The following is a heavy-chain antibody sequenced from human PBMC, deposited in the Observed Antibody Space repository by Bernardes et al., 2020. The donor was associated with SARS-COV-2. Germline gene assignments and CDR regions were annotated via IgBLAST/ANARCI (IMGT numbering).Heavy chain of an antibody. CDR3: ARHDSSSSDY. CDR1: GYSFTSYW. CDR2: IYPGDSDT. D-gene: IGHD6-13*01. V-gene: IGHV5-51*01. J-gene: IGHJ4*02. Sequence: GASLTFSCKGSGYSFTSYWIGWVRQMPGTGLAWMGIIYPGDSDTRYSPSFQGQVTISADKSISTAYLQWSSLKASDTAMYYCARHDSSSSDYWGQGTLVTVSS.